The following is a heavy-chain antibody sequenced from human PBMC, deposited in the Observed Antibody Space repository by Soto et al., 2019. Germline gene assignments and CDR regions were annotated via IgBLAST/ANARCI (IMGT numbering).Heavy chain of an antibody. CDR3: EKDHIRGGDCDLPDY. D-gene: IGHD2-21*02. Sequence: EVQLLESGGGLVQPGGSLRLSCAASGFTFSSYAMSWVRQAPGKGLEWVSAISGSGGSTYYADSVKGRFTISRDNSKNALDLQMNSLRAEDTAVYYCEKDHIRGGDCDLPDYWGQGTLVPVSS. CDR2: ISGSGGST. CDR1: GFTFSSYA. J-gene: IGHJ4*02. V-gene: IGHV3-23*01.